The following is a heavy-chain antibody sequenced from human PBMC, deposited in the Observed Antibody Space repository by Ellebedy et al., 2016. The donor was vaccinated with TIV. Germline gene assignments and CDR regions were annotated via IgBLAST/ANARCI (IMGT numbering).Heavy chain of an antibody. Sequence: AASVKVSCKASGYTFASYHISWVRQAPGQGLEWMGCINSYNGDTEYAQRLQGRVTLTTDTSTSTAYMELRSLRSDDTAVYYCARVGRYCTNGICYSLFDYWGQGTLVAVSS. V-gene: IGHV1-18*04. J-gene: IGHJ4*02. CDR1: GYTFASYH. CDR2: INSYNGDT. CDR3: ARVGRYCTNGICYSLFDY. D-gene: IGHD2-8*01.